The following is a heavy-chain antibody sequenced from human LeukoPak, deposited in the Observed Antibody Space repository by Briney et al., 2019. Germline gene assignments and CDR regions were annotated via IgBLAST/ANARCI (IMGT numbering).Heavy chain of an antibody. J-gene: IGHJ6*02. Sequence: PGGSLRLSCAASGFTLDDYGMSWVRQAPGKGLEWVSGINWNGGSTGYADSVKGRFTISRDNAKNSLYLQMNSLRAEDTASYHCARAGGGGDYYYGMDVWGQGTTVTVSS. D-gene: IGHD2-15*01. CDR3: ARAGGGGDYYYGMDV. CDR2: INWNGGST. V-gene: IGHV3-20*01. CDR1: GFTLDDYG.